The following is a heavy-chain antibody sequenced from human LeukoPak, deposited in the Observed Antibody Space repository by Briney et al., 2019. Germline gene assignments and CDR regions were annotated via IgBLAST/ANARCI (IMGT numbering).Heavy chain of an antibody. V-gene: IGHV1-2*02. D-gene: IGHD3-22*01. CDR2: INPNSGGT. J-gene: IGHJ4*02. Sequence: GASVKVSCKASGYTFTGYYMHSVRQAPGQGLEWMGWINPNSGGTNYAQKFQGRVTMTRDTSISTAYMELSRLRSDDTAVYYCARDPYDSSGPDYWGQETLVTVSS. CDR1: GYTFTGYY. CDR3: ARDPYDSSGPDY.